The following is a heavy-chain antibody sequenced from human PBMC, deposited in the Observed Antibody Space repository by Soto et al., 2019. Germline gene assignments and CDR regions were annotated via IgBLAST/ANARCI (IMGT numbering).Heavy chain of an antibody. Sequence: GASVKVSCKASGYTFTSYAMHWVRQAPGQRLEWMGWINAGNGNTKYSQRFQGRVTITRDTSASTAYMELSSLRSEDTAVYYCARFSIHLRWFDPGVQGTLVTFS. CDR1: GYTFTSYA. CDR2: INAGNGNT. V-gene: IGHV1-3*01. CDR3: ARFSIHLRWFDP. D-gene: IGHD2-21*01. J-gene: IGHJ5*02.